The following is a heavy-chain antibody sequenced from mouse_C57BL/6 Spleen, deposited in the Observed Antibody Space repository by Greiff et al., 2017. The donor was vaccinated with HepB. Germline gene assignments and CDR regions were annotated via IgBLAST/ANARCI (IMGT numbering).Heavy chain of an antibody. V-gene: IGHV1-22*01. D-gene: IGHD1-3*01. CDR1: GYTFTDYN. CDR2: INPNNGGT. J-gene: IGHJ4*01. Sequence: EVQLQQSGPELVKPGASVKMSCKASGYTFTDYNMHWVKQSHGKSLEWIGYINPNNGGTSYNQKFKGKATLTVHKSSSTAYMERRSLTSEDSAVYDCARSTRSKVPAMDYWGQGTSVTVAA. CDR3: ARSTRSKVPAMDY.